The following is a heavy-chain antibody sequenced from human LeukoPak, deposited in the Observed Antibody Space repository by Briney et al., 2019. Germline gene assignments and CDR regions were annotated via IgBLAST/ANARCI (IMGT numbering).Heavy chain of an antibody. V-gene: IGHV6-1*01. CDR2: TYYRSKWYN. CDR3: ARGNGYPFDY. D-gene: IGHD3-16*01. J-gene: IGHJ4*02. CDR1: GDSLSSNSAT. Sequence: SQTLSLTCAISGDSLSSNSATWNWVRQSPSRGLEWLGRTYYRSKWYNDYGLSVKGRVTINPDASKTQFSLQLNSVTPEDTATYYCARGNGYPFDYWGQGTLVTVSS.